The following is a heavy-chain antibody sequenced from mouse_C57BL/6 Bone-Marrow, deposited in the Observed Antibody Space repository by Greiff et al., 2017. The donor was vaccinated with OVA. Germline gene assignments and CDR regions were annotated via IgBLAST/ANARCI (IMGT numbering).Heavy chain of an antibody. D-gene: IGHD1-1*01. CDR2: IWSGGST. V-gene: IGHV2-2*01. J-gene: IGHJ1*03. CDR1: GFSLTSYG. CDR3: DRESTTVVAQKYFDV. Sequence: VQLQESGPGLVQPSQRLSIPCTVSGFSLTSYGVHWVRQSPGKGLEWLGVIWSGGSTDYNAAFISRLSISNDNSKGQVFCKMNSLQADDTVIDSCDRESTTVVAQKYFDVWGTGTTVTVSS.